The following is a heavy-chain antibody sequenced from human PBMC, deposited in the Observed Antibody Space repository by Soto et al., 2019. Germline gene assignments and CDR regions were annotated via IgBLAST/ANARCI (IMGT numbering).Heavy chain of an antibody. J-gene: IGHJ6*02. CDR1: GGSTSSGDYY. Sequence: QVQLQESAPGLVNPSQTLSLTCTVSGGSTSSGDYYWSWIRQPPGKGLEWIGYIYYSGSTYYNPSLKSRVTLSVDTSKNQLSLKLSSVTAADTAVYYCASAAPVVTDFWGQGTTVTVSS. D-gene: IGHD5-18*01. V-gene: IGHV4-30-4*01. CDR3: ASAAPVVTDF. CDR2: IYYSGST.